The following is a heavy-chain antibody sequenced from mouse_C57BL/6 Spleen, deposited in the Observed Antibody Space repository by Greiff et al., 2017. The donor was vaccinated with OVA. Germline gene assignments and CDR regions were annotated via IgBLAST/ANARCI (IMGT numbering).Heavy chain of an antibody. D-gene: IGHD2-4*01. CDR1: GYTFTDYN. J-gene: IGHJ4*01. CDR2: INPNNGGT. CDR3: ARREMMITTGRIYAMDY. Sequence: VQLQQSGPELVKPGASVKIPCKASGYTFTDYNMDWVKQSHGKSLEWIGDINPNNGGTIYTQKFKGKAKLTVDKSSSTAYMEIRSLTSENTAVYYCARREMMITTGRIYAMDYWGQGTSVTVSS. V-gene: IGHV1-18*01.